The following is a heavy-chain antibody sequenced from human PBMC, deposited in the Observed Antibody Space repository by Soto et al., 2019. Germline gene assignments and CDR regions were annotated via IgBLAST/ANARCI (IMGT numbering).Heavy chain of an antibody. V-gene: IGHV1-46*01. CDR2: INSSGGST. J-gene: IGHJ6*02. Sequence: ASVKVSCKASGYTFTSYYMHWVRQAPGQGLEWMGIINSSGGSTSYAQKFQGRVTMTRDTSTSTVYMELSSLRSEDTAVYYCARDKKGYSYGYYYYYGMDVWGQGTTVTVSS. CDR1: GYTFTSYY. CDR3: ARDKKGYSYGYYYYYGMDV. D-gene: IGHD5-18*01.